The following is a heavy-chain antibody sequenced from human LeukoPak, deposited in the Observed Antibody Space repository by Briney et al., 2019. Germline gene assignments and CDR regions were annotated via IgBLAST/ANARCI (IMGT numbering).Heavy chain of an antibody. Sequence: GGSLRLSCAASGFTFSSYSMDWVRQAPGKGLEWVSTISSSSSYIYYADSVKGRFTISRDNAKNSLYLQMNSLRAEDTAVYYCARDSEGGYDYDPFFDYWGQGTLVTVSS. V-gene: IGHV3-21*01. J-gene: IGHJ4*02. D-gene: IGHD5-12*01. CDR1: GFTFSSYS. CDR3: ARDSEGGYDYDPFFDY. CDR2: ISSSSSYI.